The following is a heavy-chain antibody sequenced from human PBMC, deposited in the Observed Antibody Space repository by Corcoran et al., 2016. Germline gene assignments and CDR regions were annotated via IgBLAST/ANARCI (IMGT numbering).Heavy chain of an antibody. V-gene: IGHV1-69*01. CDR2: IIPIFGTA. CDR3: AGDRGYDRLTGRQGWFDP. Sequence: QVQLVQSGAEVKKPGSSVTVSCKVSGGTFSSYAISWVRQAPGQGLEWMGGIIPIFGTANYVQQFQGRDMTTADESTSTAYMELSSLRSDDTSVDDCAGDRGYDRLTGRQGWFDPWGQGTLVTVSS. CDR1: GGTFSSYA. D-gene: IGHD3-9*01. J-gene: IGHJ5*02.